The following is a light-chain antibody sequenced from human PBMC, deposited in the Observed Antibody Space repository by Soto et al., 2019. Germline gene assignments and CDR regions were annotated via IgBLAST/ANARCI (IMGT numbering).Light chain of an antibody. CDR1: SSDIGGYNS. J-gene: IGLJ1*01. Sequence: QSVLTQPASVSGSPGQSITISCTGTSSDIGGYNSVSWYQQHPGKAPKLMIYEVNKRPSGVPDRFSGSKSGNTASLTVSGLQAEDEADYYCSSYAGSRNVFGTGTKVTVL. V-gene: IGLV2-8*01. CDR3: SSYAGSRNV. CDR2: EVN.